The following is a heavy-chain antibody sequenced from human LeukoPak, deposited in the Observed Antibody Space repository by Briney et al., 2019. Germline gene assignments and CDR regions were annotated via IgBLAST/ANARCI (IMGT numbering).Heavy chain of an antibody. J-gene: IGHJ4*02. CDR1: GGSISSYY. Sequence: PSETLSLTCTVSGGSISSYYWSWIRQPPGKGLEWIGYIYYSGSTNYNPSLKSRATISVDTSKSQFSLKLSSVTAADTAVYYCARDRGYGADYWGQGTLVTVSS. CDR2: IYYSGST. D-gene: IGHD6-25*01. V-gene: IGHV4-59*01. CDR3: ARDRGYGADY.